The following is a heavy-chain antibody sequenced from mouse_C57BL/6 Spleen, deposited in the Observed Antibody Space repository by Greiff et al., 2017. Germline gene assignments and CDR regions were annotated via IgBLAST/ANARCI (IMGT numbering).Heavy chain of an antibody. CDR2: IYPGSGST. D-gene: IGHD2-4*01. J-gene: IGHJ1*03. CDR3: ARAYDYDGYFDV. CDR1: GYTFTSYW. V-gene: IGHV1-55*01. Sequence: VQLQQSGAELVKPGASVKMSCKASGYTFTSYWITWVKQRPGQGLEWIGDIYPGSGSTNYNEKFKSKATLTVDTSSSTAYMQLSSLTSEDSAVYYCARAYDYDGYFDVWGTGTTVTVSS.